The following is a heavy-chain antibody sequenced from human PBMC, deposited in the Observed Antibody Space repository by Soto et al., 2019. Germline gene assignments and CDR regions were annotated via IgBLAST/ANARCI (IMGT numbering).Heavy chain of an antibody. J-gene: IGHJ4*02. CDR2: IYYSGST. V-gene: IGHV4-61*01. CDR3: ARGYYGSESGGYYFDY. D-gene: IGHD3-10*01. CDR1: GGSVSSGSHY. Sequence: SETLSLTCTVSGGSVSSGSHYWSWIRQPPGKGLEWIGYIYYSGSTNYNPSLESRVIISVDTSKNQFSLNLSSVTAADTAVYYCARGYYGSESGGYYFDYWGQGTLVTVSS.